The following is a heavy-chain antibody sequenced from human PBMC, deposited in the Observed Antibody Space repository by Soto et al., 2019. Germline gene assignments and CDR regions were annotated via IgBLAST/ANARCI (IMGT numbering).Heavy chain of an antibody. CDR3: AKEIEQDDFCNGYYYYYFDP. V-gene: IGHV3-23*01. Sequence: PGGSLRLSCAASGFTFSSYAMSWVRQAPGKGLEWVSAISGSGGSTYYADSVKSRFTISRDNSKNTLYLQMNSLRAEDTAVYYCAKEIEQDDFCNGYYYYYFDPWGQGTLVTVSS. CDR2: ISGSGGST. CDR1: GFTFSSYA. D-gene: IGHD3-3*01. J-gene: IGHJ4*02.